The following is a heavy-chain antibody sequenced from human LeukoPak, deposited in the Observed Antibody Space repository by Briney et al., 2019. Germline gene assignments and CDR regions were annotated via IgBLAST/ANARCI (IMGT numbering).Heavy chain of an antibody. D-gene: IGHD6-13*01. V-gene: IGHV3-7*01. CDR1: GFTFSSYW. Sequence: PGGSLRLSCAASGFTFSSYWMSWVRQAPGKGLEWVANIKQDGSEKYYVDSVKGRFTISRDNAKNSLYLQMNSLRAEDTAVYYCAREGRIAGGHWFDPWGQGTLVTVSS. CDR2: IKQDGSEK. J-gene: IGHJ5*02. CDR3: AREGRIAGGHWFDP.